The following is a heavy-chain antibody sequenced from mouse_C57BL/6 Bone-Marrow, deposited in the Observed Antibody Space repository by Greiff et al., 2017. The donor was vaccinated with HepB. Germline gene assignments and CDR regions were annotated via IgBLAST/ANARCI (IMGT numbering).Heavy chain of an antibody. CDR1: GYTFTSYW. Sequence: QVQLQQSGAELAKPGASVKLSCKASGYTFTSYWMHWVKQRPGQGLEWIGYINPSSGYTKYNQKFKDKATLTADKSSSTAYMQLSSLTYEDSAVYYCARSCMPYYYAMDYWGQGTSVTVSS. V-gene: IGHV1-7*01. CDR3: ARSCMPYYYAMDY. CDR2: INPSSGYT. J-gene: IGHJ4*01. D-gene: IGHD2-10*02.